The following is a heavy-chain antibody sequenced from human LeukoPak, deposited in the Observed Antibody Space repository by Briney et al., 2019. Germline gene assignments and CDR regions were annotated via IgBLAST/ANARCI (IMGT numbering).Heavy chain of an antibody. CDR3: ARGRSKKLRTGYYYYYMDV. V-gene: IGHV4-39*07. D-gene: IGHD4-17*01. J-gene: IGHJ6*03. CDR2: INHSGST. CDR1: GGSISTSSYY. Sequence: SETLSLTCTVSGGSISTSSYYWSWIRQPPGKGLEWIGEINHSGSTNYNPSLKSRVTISVDTSKNQFSLKLSSVTAADTAVYYCARGRSKKLRTGYYYYYMDVWGKGTTVTVSS.